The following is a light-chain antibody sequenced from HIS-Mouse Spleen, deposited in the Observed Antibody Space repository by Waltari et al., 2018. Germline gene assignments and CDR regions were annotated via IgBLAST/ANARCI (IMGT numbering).Light chain of an antibody. V-gene: IGLV2-23*01. CDR1: SSDVGSYNL. Sequence: QSALTQPASVSGSPGQSITISCTGTSSDVGSYNLVSWYQHPGKDPKLMIYEGSKRPSGVSNRFSGSKSGNTASLTISGLQAEDEADYYCCSYAGSSTYWVFGGGTKLTVL. CDR2: EGS. J-gene: IGLJ3*02. CDR3: CSYAGSSTYWV.